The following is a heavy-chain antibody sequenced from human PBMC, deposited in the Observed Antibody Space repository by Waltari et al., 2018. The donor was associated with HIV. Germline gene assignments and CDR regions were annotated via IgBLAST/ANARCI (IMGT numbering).Heavy chain of an antibody. CDR3: SRPSGPLHSYGMDV. CDR1: GFTFGDYG. Sequence: EVHLMESGGGLVKPGRSLRLSCRGSGFTFGDYGLSWFRQAPGKGLEWVGFITSEAYGGTAEYAASVTGRFTISREDSKGTAYMQMNRLESEDTGVYFCSRPSGPLHSYGMDVWGQGTTVIVSS. J-gene: IGHJ6*02. CDR2: ITSEAYGGTA. D-gene: IGHD1-26*01. V-gene: IGHV3-49*05.